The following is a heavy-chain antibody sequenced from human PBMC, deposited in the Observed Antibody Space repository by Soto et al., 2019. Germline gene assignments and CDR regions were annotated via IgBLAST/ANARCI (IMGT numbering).Heavy chain of an antibody. Sequence: VRLVESGGGLVKPGESLRLSCAASGFTFSHYSMNWVRQAPGKGLEWVSSISSTSSFIYNADSVRGRFTTSGDNAKDSLFLQMNSLRGDDTGVYYCARERGSSGLDVWGQGATVIVSS. D-gene: IGHD3-16*02. V-gene: IGHV3-21*01. CDR1: GFTFSHYS. CDR2: ISSTSSFI. CDR3: ARERGSSGLDV. J-gene: IGHJ6*02.